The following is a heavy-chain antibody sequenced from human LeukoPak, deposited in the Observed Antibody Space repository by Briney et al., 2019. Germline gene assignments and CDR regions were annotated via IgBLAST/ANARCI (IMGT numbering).Heavy chain of an antibody. CDR1: GGSFSGDY. CDR2: INHSGST. V-gene: IGHV4-34*01. Sequence: PSETLSLTCAVYGGSFSGDYWSWIRQPPGKGLEWIGEINHSGSTNYNPSLKSRVTISVDTSKNQFSLKLSSVTAADTALYYCARDSTVTGAGGNAFDIWGQGTMVTVSS. J-gene: IGHJ3*02. D-gene: IGHD6-19*01. CDR3: ARDSTVTGAGGNAFDI.